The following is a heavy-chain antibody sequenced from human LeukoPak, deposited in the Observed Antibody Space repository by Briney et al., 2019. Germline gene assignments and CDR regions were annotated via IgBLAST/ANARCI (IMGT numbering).Heavy chain of an antibody. Sequence: SETLSLTCTVSGGSISSYYWSWIRQPPGKGLEWIGYIYYSGSTNYNPSLKSRVTISVDTSKNQFSLKLSSVTAADTAVYYCARHWGYGDYVGVNWFDPWGQGTLVTVSS. CDR1: GGSISSYY. J-gene: IGHJ5*02. D-gene: IGHD4-17*01. CDR2: IYYSGST. V-gene: IGHV4-59*08. CDR3: ARHWGYGDYVGVNWFDP.